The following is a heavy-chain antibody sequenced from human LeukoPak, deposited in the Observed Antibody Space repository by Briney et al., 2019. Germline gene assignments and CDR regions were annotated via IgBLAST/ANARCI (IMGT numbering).Heavy chain of an antibody. Sequence: GGSLRLSCAASGFTFSSYSMNWVRQAPGKGLEWVSSISTSSSYIYYADSVKGRFTISRDNAKKSLYLQMNSLRAEDTAVYYCARDSTTVTSTSSWFDPWGQGTLVTVSS. CDR1: GFTFSSYS. D-gene: IGHD4-17*01. CDR3: ARDSTTVTSTSSWFDP. J-gene: IGHJ5*02. CDR2: ISTSSSYI. V-gene: IGHV3-21*01.